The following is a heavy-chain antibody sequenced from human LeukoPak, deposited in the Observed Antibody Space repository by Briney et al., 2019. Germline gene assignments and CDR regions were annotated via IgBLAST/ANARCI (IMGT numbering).Heavy chain of an antibody. CDR1: GGSISSYY. V-gene: IGHV4-59*08. J-gene: IGHJ6*02. Sequence: PSETLSLTCTVSGGSISSYYWSWIRQPPGKGLEWIGYIYYSGSTNYNPSLKSRVTISVDTSKNQFSLKLRSVTAADTALYYCARRPYDFWSGYYLYYYNGMDVWGQGTTVTVSS. CDR2: IYYSGST. D-gene: IGHD3-3*01. CDR3: ARRPYDFWSGYYLYYYNGMDV.